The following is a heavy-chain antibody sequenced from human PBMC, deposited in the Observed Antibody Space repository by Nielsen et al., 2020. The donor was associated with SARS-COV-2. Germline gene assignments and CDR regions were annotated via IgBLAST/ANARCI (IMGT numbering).Heavy chain of an antibody. D-gene: IGHD2-2*01. CDR3: ARGRLGYCSPTSCYGFDW. CDR2: IRFDGSSP. Sequence: LSLTCAASGFFFSTYGMHWVRQAPGKGLEWVAVIRFDGSSPYYADSVKGRATISRDNSKNTLYLEMSSLRAGDTAVYYCARGRLGYCSPTSCYGFDWWGQGTLVTVSS. V-gene: IGHV3-33*01. J-gene: IGHJ4*02. CDR1: GFFFSTYG.